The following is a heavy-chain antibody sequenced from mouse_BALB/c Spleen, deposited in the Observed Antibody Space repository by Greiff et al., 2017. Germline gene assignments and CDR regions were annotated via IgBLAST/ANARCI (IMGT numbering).Heavy chain of an antibody. CDR1: GFTFSDYY. V-gene: IGHV5-4*02. CDR2: ISDGGSYT. CDR3: AREGVDY. J-gene: IGHJ4*01. Sequence: EVKVVESGGGLVKPGGSLKLSCAASGFTFSDYYMYWVRQTPEKRLEWVATISDGGSYTYYPDSVKGRFTISRDNAKNNLYLQMSSLKSEDTAMYYCAREGVDYWGQGTSVTVSS.